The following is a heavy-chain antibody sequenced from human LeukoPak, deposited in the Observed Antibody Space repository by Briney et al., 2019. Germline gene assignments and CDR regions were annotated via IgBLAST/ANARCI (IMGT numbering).Heavy chain of an antibody. Sequence: GGSLRLSCAASGFTFSRYTIGWVRQAPGERLQSVSAITSNGAYTHYADSMKGRFAISRDNSRNAVFLQMGGLRIEDMAVYYCARVKMGATVSDYYYYYMDVWGKGTTVTVSS. CDR3: ARVKMGATVSDYYYYYMDV. V-gene: IGHV3-64*02. CDR1: GFTFSRYT. CDR2: ITSNGAYT. D-gene: IGHD1-26*01. J-gene: IGHJ6*03.